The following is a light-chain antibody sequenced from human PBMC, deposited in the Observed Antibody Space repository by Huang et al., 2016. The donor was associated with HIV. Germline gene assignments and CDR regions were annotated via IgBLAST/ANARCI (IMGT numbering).Light chain of an antibody. CDR2: GAS. CDR1: QSVSSN. J-gene: IGKJ2*01. V-gene: IGKV3-15*01. Sequence: TVMTQSPAILSVSPGERATLSCRASQSVSSNLAWYQQKPGQPPRLRIYGASTRATGIQPRFSGSGSGAQFTLTISGLQSEDFAIYYCQHYHNWPPRYTFGQGTKLEIK. CDR3: QHYHNWPPRYT.